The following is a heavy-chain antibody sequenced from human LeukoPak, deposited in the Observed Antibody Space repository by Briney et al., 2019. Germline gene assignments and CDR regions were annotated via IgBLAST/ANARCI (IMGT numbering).Heavy chain of an antibody. V-gene: IGHV4-34*01. D-gene: IGHD1-26*01. CDR3: ARGGSPRGYYYYYGMDV. CDR2: INHSGST. CDR1: GGSFSGYY. Sequence: SETLSLTCAVYGGSFSGYYWSWIRQPPGKGLEWIGEINHSGSTNYNPSLKSRVTISVDTSKNQFSLKLSSVTAADTAVYYCARGGSPRGYYYYYGMDVWGQGTTVTVSS. J-gene: IGHJ6*02.